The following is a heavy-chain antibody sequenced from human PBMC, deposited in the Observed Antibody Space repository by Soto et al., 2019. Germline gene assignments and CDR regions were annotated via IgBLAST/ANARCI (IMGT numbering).Heavy chain of an antibody. J-gene: IGHJ6*02. V-gene: IGHV5-10-1*01. CDR1: GYSFTSYW. CDR2: IDPSDSYT. D-gene: IGHD4-4*01. Sequence: GESLKISCKGSGYSFTSYWISWVRQMPGKVLEWMGRIDPSDSYTNYSPSFQGHVTISADKSISTAYLQWSSLKASDTAMYYCARHGDYSNYYYDVMDVWGQGXTVTV. CDR3: ARHGDYSNYYYDVMDV.